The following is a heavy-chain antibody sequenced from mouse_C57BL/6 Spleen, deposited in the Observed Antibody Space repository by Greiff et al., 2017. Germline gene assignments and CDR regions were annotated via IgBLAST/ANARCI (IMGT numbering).Heavy chain of an antibody. CDR2: ILPGSGST. D-gene: IGHD2-14*01. Sequence: QVQLKQSGAELMKPGASVKLSCKATGYTFTGYWIEWVKQRPGHGLEWIGEILPGSGSTNYTEKFKGKATFTADTSSNTAYMHLSSLTTEDAAIYYCASRYDDEWFAYWGQGTLVTVAA. J-gene: IGHJ3*01. V-gene: IGHV1-9*01. CDR3: ASRYDDEWFAY. CDR1: GYTFTGYW.